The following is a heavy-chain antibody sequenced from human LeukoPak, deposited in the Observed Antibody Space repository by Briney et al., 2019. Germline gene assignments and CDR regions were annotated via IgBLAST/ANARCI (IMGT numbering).Heavy chain of an antibody. J-gene: IGHJ4*02. Sequence: ASVKVSCKASGYTFTGYYMHWVRQAPGQGLEWMGRINPNSGGTNYAQKFQGRVTMTRDTSISTAYMELSRLISDDTAVYYCARDYMVRGVEGYWGQGTLVTVSS. V-gene: IGHV1-2*06. CDR3: ARDYMVRGVEGY. CDR1: GYTFTGYY. D-gene: IGHD3-10*01. CDR2: INPNSGGT.